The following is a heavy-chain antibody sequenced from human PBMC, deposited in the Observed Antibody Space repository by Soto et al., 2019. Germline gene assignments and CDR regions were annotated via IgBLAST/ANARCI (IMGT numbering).Heavy chain of an antibody. CDR3: AITIFGVTLYGMDV. CDR1: GYTFTGYY. J-gene: IGHJ6*02. D-gene: IGHD3-3*01. V-gene: IGHV1-2*04. CDR2: INPNSGGT. Sequence: GASVNVSCKASGYTFTGYYMHWVRQAPGQGLGWMGWINPNSGGTNYAQKFQGWVTMTRDTSISTAYMELSRLRSDDTAVYYCAITIFGVTLYGMDVWGQGTTVTVSS.